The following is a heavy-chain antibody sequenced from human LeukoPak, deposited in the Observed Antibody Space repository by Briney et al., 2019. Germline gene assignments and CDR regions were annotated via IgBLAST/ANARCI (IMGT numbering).Heavy chain of an antibody. Sequence: PGRSLRLSCAASGFTFSRYAMHWVRQAPGKGLEWVAVISYDGSNEYYADSVKGRFTISRDNSKNTLYLQMYSLRAEDTAVYFCARDFDTLTGYYWKSFDYWGQGTLVTVSS. CDR3: ARDFDTLTGYYWKSFDY. CDR2: ISYDGSNE. D-gene: IGHD3-9*01. V-gene: IGHV3-30-3*01. CDR1: GFTFSRYA. J-gene: IGHJ4*02.